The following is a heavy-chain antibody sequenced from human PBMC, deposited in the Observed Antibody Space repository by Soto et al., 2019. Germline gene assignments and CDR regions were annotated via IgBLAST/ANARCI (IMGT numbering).Heavy chain of an antibody. J-gene: IGHJ5*02. D-gene: IGHD3-3*01. Sequence: QVQLVESGGGVVQPGRSLRLSCEASGFTFSSYGMHWVRQAPGKGLEWVAAISYDGSKKYYADSVKGRFTISRDNSKNTLYLQRDRLRGEDTGVFYCAKSYDFWCRYYYGGVYIWFDPWGQGTLVTVSS. CDR3: AKSYDFWCRYYYGGVYIWFDP. CDR2: ISYDGSKK. V-gene: IGHV3-30*18. CDR1: GFTFSSYG.